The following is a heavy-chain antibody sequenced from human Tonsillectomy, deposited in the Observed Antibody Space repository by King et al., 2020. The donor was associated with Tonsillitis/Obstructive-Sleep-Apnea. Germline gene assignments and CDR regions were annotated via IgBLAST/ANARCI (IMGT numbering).Heavy chain of an antibody. CDR2: INTNTGSP. CDR1: GYTFTNYA. V-gene: IGHV7-4-1*02. CDR3: ARDRFRFDY. Sequence: QLVQSGSELKKPGASVKGSCKASGYTFTNYAVNCVRQAPGQGLECMGWINTNTGSPTYVQGFTGRFVFSLDTSVSPAYLQISSLKAEDTAMYYCARDRFRFDYWGQGTLVTVSS. J-gene: IGHJ4*02.